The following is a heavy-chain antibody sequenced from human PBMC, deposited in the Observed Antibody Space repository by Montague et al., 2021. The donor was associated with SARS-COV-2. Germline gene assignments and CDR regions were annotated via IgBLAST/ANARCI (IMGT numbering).Heavy chain of an antibody. J-gene: IGHJ6*03. Sequence: SETLSLTCAVYGGSFSGHYWSWIRQPPGKGLEWIGEINNSGSTNYNPSLKSRVTISVATSKNQFSLKLHSVTAADTAVYYCARGRIEVSMIVVVLTGASYYMDVWGKGTTVTVSS. D-gene: IGHD3-22*01. CDR2: INNSGST. CDR3: ARGRIEVSMIVVVLTGASYYMDV. CDR1: GGSFSGHY. V-gene: IGHV4-34*01.